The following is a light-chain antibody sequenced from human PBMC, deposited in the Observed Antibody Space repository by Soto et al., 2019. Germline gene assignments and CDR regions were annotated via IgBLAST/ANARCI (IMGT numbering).Light chain of an antibody. CDR2: EVS. J-gene: IGLJ2*01. Sequence: QSALTQPASVSGSPGQSITISCTGTSSDVGGYNYVSWYQQHPGKAPKLMIYEVSNRPSGVSNRFSGSKSGNTASLTISGLQAEDEADYYCSSYSSSSTPHVVFGGGTKVTVL. V-gene: IGLV2-14*01. CDR1: SSDVGGYNY. CDR3: SSYSSSSTPHVV.